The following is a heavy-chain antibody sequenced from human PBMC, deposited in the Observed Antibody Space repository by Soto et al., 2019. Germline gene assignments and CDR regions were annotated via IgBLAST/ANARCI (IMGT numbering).Heavy chain of an antibody. CDR1: GFTFSSYA. Sequence: GGSLRLSCAASGFTFSSYAMSWVRQAPGKGLEWVSAISGSGGSTYYADSVKGRFTISRDNSKNTLYLQMNSLRAEDTAVYYCAKDPRRVYGSGSYVVYWGQGTLVTVSS. D-gene: IGHD3-10*01. J-gene: IGHJ4*02. V-gene: IGHV3-23*01. CDR3: AKDPRRVYGSGSYVVY. CDR2: ISGSGGST.